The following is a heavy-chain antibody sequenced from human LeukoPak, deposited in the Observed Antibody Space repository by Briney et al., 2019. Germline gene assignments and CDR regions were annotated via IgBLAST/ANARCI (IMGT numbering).Heavy chain of an antibody. J-gene: IGHJ4*02. CDR3: ARAVAGISEYYFDY. V-gene: IGHV3-7*01. Sequence: GGSLSLSCAASGFPFSSYWMGWVRQPPGKGVEWVANIKQDGREKYYVDSVKGRFNISRENAKNSLYLQMNSRRAEDKAVYYCARAVAGISEYYFDYWGQGTLVTVSS. CDR1: GFPFSSYW. D-gene: IGHD6-19*01. CDR2: IKQDGREK.